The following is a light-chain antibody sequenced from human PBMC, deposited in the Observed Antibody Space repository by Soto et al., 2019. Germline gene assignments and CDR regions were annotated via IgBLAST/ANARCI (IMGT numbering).Light chain of an antibody. CDR2: EGS. V-gene: IGLV2-23*01. J-gene: IGLJ2*01. CDR3: CSYAGNSTYVV. CDR1: SSDVGSYNL. Sequence: QSALTQPASVSGSPGQSITISCTGTSSDVGSYNLVSWYQQHPGKAPKLMIYEGSKRPSGVSNRFSGSKSGNTASLTISGLQAEDEADYYCCSYAGNSTYVVFGGRTKLTVL.